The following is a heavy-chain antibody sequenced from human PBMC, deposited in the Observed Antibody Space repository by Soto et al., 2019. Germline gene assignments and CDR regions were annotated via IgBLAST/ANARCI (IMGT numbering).Heavy chain of an antibody. J-gene: IGHJ4*02. V-gene: IGHV3-21*01. CDR1: GFTFSSYS. Sequence: GWSLRLSCAASGFTFSSYSMNLVRQAPGKGLEWVSSISSSSSYIYYADSVKGRFTISRENAKNSLYLQMNSLRAEDTAVYYSASSVGVVVVPPRYWGKGTLVTVFS. D-gene: IGHD3-22*01. CDR3: ASSVGVVVVPPRY. CDR2: ISSSSSYI.